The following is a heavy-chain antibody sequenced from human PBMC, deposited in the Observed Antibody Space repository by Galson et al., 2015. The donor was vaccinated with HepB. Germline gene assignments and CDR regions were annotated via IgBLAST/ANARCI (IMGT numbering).Heavy chain of an antibody. Sequence: QSGAEVKKPGESLRISCKGSGYSFTSYWISWVRQMPGKGLEWMGRIDPSDSYTNYSPSFQGHVTISADKSISTAYLQWSSLKASDTAMYYCARLGMGYDSSGPGGLDYWGQGTLVTVSS. CDR1: GYSFTSYW. D-gene: IGHD3-22*01. CDR3: ARLGMGYDSSGPGGLDY. V-gene: IGHV5-10-1*01. CDR2: IDPSDSYT. J-gene: IGHJ4*02.